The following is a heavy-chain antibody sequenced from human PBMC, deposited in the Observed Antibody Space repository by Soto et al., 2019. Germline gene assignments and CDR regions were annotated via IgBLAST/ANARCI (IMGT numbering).Heavy chain of an antibody. Sequence: GGSLRLSCAASGFTFSSYAMSWVRQAPGKGLEWVSAISGSGGSTYYADSVKGRFTISRDNSKNTLYLQMNSLRAEDTAVYYCAKSPETTIFGVVIFFPTSIDYWGQGPLVTVSS. CDR1: GFTFSSYA. V-gene: IGHV3-23*01. D-gene: IGHD3-3*01. CDR2: ISGSGGST. CDR3: AKSPETTIFGVVIFFPTSIDY. J-gene: IGHJ4*02.